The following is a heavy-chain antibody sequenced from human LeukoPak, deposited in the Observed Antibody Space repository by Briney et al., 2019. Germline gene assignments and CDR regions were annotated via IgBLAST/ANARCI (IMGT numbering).Heavy chain of an antibody. D-gene: IGHD3-16*01. CDR2: ISGSGAGT. CDR1: GFTFSSFA. J-gene: IGHJ6*03. CDR3: ARVPRWGVMIEEYYYYYYMDV. V-gene: IGHV3-23*01. Sequence: SGGSLRLSCAASGFTFSSFAMSWVRQAPGKGLDWVSSISGSGAGTYYADSVKGRFTISRDNAKNSLYLQMNSLRAEDTAVYYCARVPRWGVMIEEYYYYYYMDVWGKGTTVTVSS.